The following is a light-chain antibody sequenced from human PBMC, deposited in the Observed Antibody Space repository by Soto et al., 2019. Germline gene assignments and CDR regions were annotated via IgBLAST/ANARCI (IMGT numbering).Light chain of an antibody. CDR3: QSYDSSLSYYV. Sequence: QSVLTQPPSVSGAPGQRVTISCTGSSSNIGAGYDVHWYQQLPGTAPKLLIYGNSNRPSGVPDRFSGSKSGTSASLAITGLQAEDEADYYCQSYDSSLSYYVFGTGTKVTVL. V-gene: IGLV1-40*01. CDR2: GNS. J-gene: IGLJ1*01. CDR1: SSNIGAGYD.